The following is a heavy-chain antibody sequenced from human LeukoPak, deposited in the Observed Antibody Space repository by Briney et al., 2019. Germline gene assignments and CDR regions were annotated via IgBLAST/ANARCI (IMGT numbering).Heavy chain of an antibody. CDR3: PRAAMGVTFGGVIDN. V-gene: IGHV1-69*05. CDR2: IIPIFGTA. J-gene: IGHJ4*02. CDR1: GGTFSSYA. Sequence: SVKVSCKASGGTFSSYAISWVRQAPGQGLEWMGGIIPIFGTANYAQKFQGRVTITTDESTSTAYMELSSLRSEDTAVYYCPRAAMGVTFGGVIDNWGQGTLVTVSS. D-gene: IGHD3-16*02.